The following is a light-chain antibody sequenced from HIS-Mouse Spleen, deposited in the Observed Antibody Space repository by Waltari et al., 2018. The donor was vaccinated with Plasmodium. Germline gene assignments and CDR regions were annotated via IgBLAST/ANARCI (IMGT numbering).Light chain of an antibody. CDR1: QSVSSSY. Sequence: IVLTQSPGTLSLSPGERASQSVSSSYLAWYQQKPGQAPRLLIYGASSRATGIPDRFSGSGSGTDFTLTISRLEPEDFAVYYCQQYGSSGTFGQGTKVEIK. CDR3: QQYGSSGT. V-gene: IGKV3-20*01. CDR2: GAS. J-gene: IGKJ1*01.